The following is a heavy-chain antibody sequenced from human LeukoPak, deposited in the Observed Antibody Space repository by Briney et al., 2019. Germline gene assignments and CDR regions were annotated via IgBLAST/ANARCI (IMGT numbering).Heavy chain of an antibody. J-gene: IGHJ5*02. V-gene: IGHV4-34*01. CDR1: GGSFSGYY. Sequence: SETLSLTCAVYGGSFSGYYWSWIRQPPGKGLEWIGEINHSGSTNYNPSLKSRVTISVDTSKNQFSLKLSSVTAADTAVYYCARDRVYDFWSGYPKWFDPWGQGTLVTVSS. CDR3: ARDRVYDFWSGYPKWFDP. D-gene: IGHD3-3*01. CDR2: INHSGST.